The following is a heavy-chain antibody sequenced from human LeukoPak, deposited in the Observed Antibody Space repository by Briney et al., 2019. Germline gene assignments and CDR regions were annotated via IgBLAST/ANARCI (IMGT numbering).Heavy chain of an antibody. Sequence: SETLSLTCAVYGGSSSGYYLNWVRQPPGKGLDWIGVLDHSGSTKYNPSLESRVTISVDTSKNQFSLKLTSVTAADTAVYYCGVVVTTTPLSDYWGQGTLVSVSS. CDR1: GGSSSGYY. J-gene: IGHJ4*02. D-gene: IGHD2-15*01. V-gene: IGHV4-34*01. CDR2: LDHSGST. CDR3: GVVVTTTPLSDY.